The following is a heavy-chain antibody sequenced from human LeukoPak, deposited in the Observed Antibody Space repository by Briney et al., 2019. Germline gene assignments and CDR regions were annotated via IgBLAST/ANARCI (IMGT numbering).Heavy chain of an antibody. CDR1: RYIYKSFE. CDR2: ISRSGGGT. J-gene: IGHJ1*01. V-gene: IGHV3-48*03. CDR3: AKDRIILSFGDVSKH. Sequence: GGSLTLYCTPWRYIYKSFEEKCVRHCPGKGREWVSYISRSGGGTYSADSVKSRFTISRENAKNSLYMQMSSLRAEDTAVYYCAKDRIILSFGDVSKHWGQGTLVTVSS. D-gene: IGHD3-10*01.